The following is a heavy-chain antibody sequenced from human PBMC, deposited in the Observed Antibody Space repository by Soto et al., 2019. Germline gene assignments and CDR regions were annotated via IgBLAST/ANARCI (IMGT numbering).Heavy chain of an antibody. J-gene: IGHJ4*02. CDR3: TRLISAAQDY. CDR1: GFVFKDSS. Sequence: EVLLVESGGGLVQPGGSLKLSCADSGFVFKDSSIHWVRQASGKGLEWIGRIRDRAYNYATAYAASVKGRFTISRDDSNNMAYLQMNGLETEDTAIYYCTRLISAAQDYWGQGTLVTVSS. V-gene: IGHV3-73*01. D-gene: IGHD3-10*01. CDR2: IRDRAYNYAT.